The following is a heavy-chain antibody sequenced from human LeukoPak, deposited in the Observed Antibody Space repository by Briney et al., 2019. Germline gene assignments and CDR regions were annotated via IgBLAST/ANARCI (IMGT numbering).Heavy chain of an antibody. D-gene: IGHD1-26*01. J-gene: IGHJ4*02. CDR1: GFTFSTYV. CDR2: IWHDGSNK. Sequence: GGSLSLSCAASGFTFSTYVIHWVRQTPGKGLEWVALIWHDGSNKYYGDSVKGRFSISRDNSKNTIYLQMNSLRAEDTAVYYCAKGPVSAIVGATTLDYWGQGTLVAVSS. V-gene: IGHV3-33*06. CDR3: AKGPVSAIVGATTLDY.